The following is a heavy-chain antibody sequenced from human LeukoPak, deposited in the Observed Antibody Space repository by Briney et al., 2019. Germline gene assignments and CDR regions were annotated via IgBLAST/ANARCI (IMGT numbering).Heavy chain of an antibody. CDR3: ANEIRPNDY. CDR1: GFTFSSHA. CDR2: IDISGGGT. J-gene: IGHJ4*02. V-gene: IGHV3-23*01. D-gene: IGHD3-16*01. Sequence: GGSLRLSCAASGFTFSSHAMCWVRQAPGKGLEWVSSIDISGGGTYYADSVKGRFTISRDNSKNTSYLEMNSLRAEDTALYFCANEIRPNDYWGQGTLVTVSS.